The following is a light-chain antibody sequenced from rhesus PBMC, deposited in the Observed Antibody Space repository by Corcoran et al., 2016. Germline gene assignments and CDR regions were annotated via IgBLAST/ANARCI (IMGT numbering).Light chain of an antibody. CDR3: QQYDDRPRT. CDR2: VTS. Sequence: DIQMTQSPSSLSASVGDKVTITCHASQDISNWLAWYQQNPGNAPKPLIYVTSRLQSGVPSRFSGSGSWTYYTLTISSLQPEDFATYYCQQYDDRPRTFGQGSKVEIK. J-gene: IGKJ1*01. CDR1: QDISNW. V-gene: IGKV1-19*01.